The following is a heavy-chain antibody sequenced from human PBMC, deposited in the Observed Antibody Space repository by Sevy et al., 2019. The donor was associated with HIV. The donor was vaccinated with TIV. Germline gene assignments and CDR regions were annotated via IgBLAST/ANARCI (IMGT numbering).Heavy chain of an antibody. J-gene: IGHJ6*02. Sequence: GGSLRLSCAASGFTFSSYWMSWVRQAPGKGLEWVANIKQDGSEKYYVDSVKGRFTISRDNAKNSLYLQMNSLRAEDTAVYYCARELGFYDSSGYYYGGAYGMDVWGQGTTVTVSS. CDR3: ARELGFYDSSGYYYGGAYGMDV. V-gene: IGHV3-7*01. CDR1: GFTFSSYW. CDR2: IKQDGSEK. D-gene: IGHD3-22*01.